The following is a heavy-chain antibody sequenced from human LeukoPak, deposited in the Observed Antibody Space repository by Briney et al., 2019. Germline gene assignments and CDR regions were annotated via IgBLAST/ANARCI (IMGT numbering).Heavy chain of an antibody. CDR2: IYYSGSP. J-gene: IGHJ3*02. Sequence: SETLSLTCTVSRASISIYSWSRIRQPPGQGLEWLGYIYYSGSPNYNPSLKNRVTMSVDTSRNQFPLRVNSVTAADTAVYYCAKSNRYCDTASCYEAFDIWGQGTMVTVSS. CDR3: AKSNRYCDTASCYEAFDI. D-gene: IGHD2-2*01. V-gene: IGHV4-59*03. CDR1: RASISIYS.